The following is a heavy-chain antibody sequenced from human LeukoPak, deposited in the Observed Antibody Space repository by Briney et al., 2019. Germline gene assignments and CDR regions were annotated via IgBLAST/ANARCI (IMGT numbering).Heavy chain of an antibody. D-gene: IGHD1-26*01. V-gene: IGHV3-23*01. Sequence: GGSLRLSCAASGFTFTSYSMNWVRQAPGKGLEWVSTISGGGCSTYYADSVKGRFTISRDNSKNTLYLQVNSLRAEDTAVYYCAKGGKWDVTPFDYWGQGTLVTVSS. CDR2: ISGGGCST. CDR3: AKGGKWDVTPFDY. CDR1: GFTFTSYS. J-gene: IGHJ4*02.